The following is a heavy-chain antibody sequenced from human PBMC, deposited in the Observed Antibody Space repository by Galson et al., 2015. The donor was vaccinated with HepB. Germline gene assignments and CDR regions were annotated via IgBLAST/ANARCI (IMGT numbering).Heavy chain of an antibody. CDR1: GYTFTSYG. CDR2: ISAYNGNT. V-gene: IGHV1-18*04. CDR3: ARDGKIVVVPAASLAPPRSGGFDP. Sequence: SVKVSCKASGYTFTSYGISWVRQAPGQGLEWMGWISAYNGNTNYAQKLQGRVTMTTDTSTSTAYMELRSLRSDDTAVYYCARDGKIVVVPAASLAPPRSGGFDPWGQGTLVTVSS. D-gene: IGHD2-2*01. J-gene: IGHJ5*02.